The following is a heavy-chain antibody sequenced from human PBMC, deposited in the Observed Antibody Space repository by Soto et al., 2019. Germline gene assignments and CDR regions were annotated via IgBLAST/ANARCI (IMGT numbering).Heavy chain of an antibody. Sequence: GSLRLSCAASGFTFSSYAMHWVRQAPGKGLEWVAVISYDGSNKYYADSVKGRFTISRDNSKNTLYLQMNSLRAEDTAVYYCARDRSDFWPPRIGMDVWGQGTTVTVSS. V-gene: IGHV3-30-3*01. CDR2: ISYDGSNK. D-gene: IGHD3-3*01. CDR1: GFTFSSYA. CDR3: ARDRSDFWPPRIGMDV. J-gene: IGHJ6*02.